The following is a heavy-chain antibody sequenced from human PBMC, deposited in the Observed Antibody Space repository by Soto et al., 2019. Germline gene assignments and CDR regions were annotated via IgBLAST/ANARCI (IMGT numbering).Heavy chain of an antibody. CDR1: GGSVSSGSYY. Sequence: SETLSLTCTVSGGSVSSGSYYWSWIRQPPGKGLEWIGYIYYSGSTNYNPSLKSRVTISVDTSKNQFSLKLSSVTAADTAVYYCARHEAPSGWYFDYWGQGTLVTVSS. V-gene: IGHV4-61*01. CDR2: IYYSGST. J-gene: IGHJ4*02. CDR3: ARHEAPSGWYFDY. D-gene: IGHD6-19*01.